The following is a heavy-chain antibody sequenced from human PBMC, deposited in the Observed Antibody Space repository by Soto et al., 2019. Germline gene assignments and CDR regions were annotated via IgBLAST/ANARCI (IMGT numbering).Heavy chain of an antibody. V-gene: IGHV3-23*01. CDR2: ISGSGDNT. Sequence: GGSLRLSCAASGFTFSIYAMSWVRQAPGKGLEWVSAISGSGDNTYYADPVKGRFTISRDNSKNTLYLQMNSLRAEDTAVYCCAKDSVFPRCTLIPNWFAPWGQGTLVTGS. D-gene: IGHD2-21*01. CDR1: GFTFSIYA. J-gene: IGHJ5*02. CDR3: AKDSVFPRCTLIPNWFAP.